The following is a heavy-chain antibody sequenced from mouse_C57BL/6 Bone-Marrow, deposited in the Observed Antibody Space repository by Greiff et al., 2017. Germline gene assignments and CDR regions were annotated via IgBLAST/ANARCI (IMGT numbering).Heavy chain of an antibody. V-gene: IGHV1-50*01. CDR3: AREDSNYLYYFDY. CDR1: GYTFTSYW. J-gene: IGHJ2*01. D-gene: IGHD2-5*01. Sequence: QVQLQQPGAELVKPGASVKLSCKASGYTFTSYWMQWVNQRPGQGLEWIGEIDPSDSYTNYNQKFKGKATLTVDTSSSTAYMQLSSLTSEDSAVYYCAREDSNYLYYFDYWGQGTTLTVSS. CDR2: IDPSDSYT.